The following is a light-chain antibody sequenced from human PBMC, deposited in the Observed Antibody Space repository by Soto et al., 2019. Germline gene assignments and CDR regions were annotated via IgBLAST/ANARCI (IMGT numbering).Light chain of an antibody. Sequence: DIVMTQSPLSLPVTPGEPASISCRSSQSLLHSNGYNYLDWYLQKPGQSPQLLIYLGSNSAYGVDDRYSGSGSGPDFTLKISRVEAEDVGVYYCMQALQTPLTFGGGTKVEIK. CDR3: MQALQTPLT. V-gene: IGKV2-28*01. CDR1: QSLLHSNGYNY. CDR2: LGS. J-gene: IGKJ4*01.